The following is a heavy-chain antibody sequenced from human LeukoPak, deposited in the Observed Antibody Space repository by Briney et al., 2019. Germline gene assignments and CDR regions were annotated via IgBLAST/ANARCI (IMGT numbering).Heavy chain of an antibody. CDR3: AKKTSRGYSCYDADY. V-gene: IGHV3-23*01. CDR1: GFTFSSYA. J-gene: IGHJ4*02. Sequence: GGSLRLSCAASGFTFSSYAMGWVRQAPGKGLEWVSAISGSGDSTYYADSVKGRFTISRDNSKNPLYLQMNSLRAEDTAVYYCAKKTSRGYSCYDADYWGQGTLVTVSS. D-gene: IGHD5-12*01. CDR2: ISGSGDST.